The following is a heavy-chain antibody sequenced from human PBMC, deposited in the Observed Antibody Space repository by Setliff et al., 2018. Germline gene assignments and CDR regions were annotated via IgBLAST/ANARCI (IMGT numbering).Heavy chain of an antibody. CDR3: ARVPRLEWLLPTFDP. CDR2: ISAYNGNT. D-gene: IGHD3-3*01. J-gene: IGHJ5*02. CDR1: GYTFTSYG. Sequence: ASVKVSCKASGYTFTSYGISWVRQAPGQGLEWMGWISAYNGNTNYAQKLQGRVTMTIDTSTSTAYMELRSLRSDDTAVYYCARVPRLEWLLPTFDPWGQGTLVTVSS. V-gene: IGHV1-18*01.